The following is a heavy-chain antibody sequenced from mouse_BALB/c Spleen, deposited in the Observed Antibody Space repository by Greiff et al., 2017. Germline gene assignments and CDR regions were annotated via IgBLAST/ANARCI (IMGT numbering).Heavy chain of an antibody. CDR1: GYTFTDYA. CDR2: ISTYYGDA. V-gene: IGHV1S137*01. Sequence: QVQLKESGAELVRPGVSVKISCKGSGYTFTDYAMHWVKQSHAKSLEWIGVISTYYGDASYNQKFKGKATMTVDKSSSTAYMELARLTSEDSAIYYCARFRYDAMDYWGQGTSVTVSS. J-gene: IGHJ4*01. CDR3: ARFRYDAMDY.